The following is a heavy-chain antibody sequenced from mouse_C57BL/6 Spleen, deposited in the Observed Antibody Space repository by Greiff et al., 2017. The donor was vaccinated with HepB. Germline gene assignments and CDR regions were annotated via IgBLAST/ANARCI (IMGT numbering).Heavy chain of an antibody. CDR1: GYTFTSYG. Sequence: LVESGAELARPGASVKLSCKASGYTFTSYGISWVKQRTGQGLEWIGEIYPRSGNTYYNEKFKGKATLTADKSSSTAYMELRSLTSEDSAVYFCARSYYDYDVNAMDYWGQGTSVTVSS. V-gene: IGHV1-81*01. J-gene: IGHJ4*01. CDR3: ARSYYDYDVNAMDY. D-gene: IGHD2-4*01. CDR2: IYPRSGNT.